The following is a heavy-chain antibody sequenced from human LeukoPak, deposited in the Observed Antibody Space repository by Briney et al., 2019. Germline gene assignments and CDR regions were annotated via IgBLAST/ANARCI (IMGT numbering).Heavy chain of an antibody. V-gene: IGHV4-4*07. CDR3: ARQGSGSLFDY. CDR2: IYTPATP. J-gene: IGHJ4*02. Sequence: EFIVLIYTPATPNYNPSLKSRFTMSLDTSKNQFSLKLSSVTAADTAVYYCARQGSGSLFDYWGQGTLVTVSS. D-gene: IGHD6-19*01.